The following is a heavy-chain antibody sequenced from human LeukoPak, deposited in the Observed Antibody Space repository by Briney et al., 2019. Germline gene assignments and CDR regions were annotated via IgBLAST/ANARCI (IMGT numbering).Heavy chain of an antibody. J-gene: IGHJ4*02. D-gene: IGHD2-2*01. CDR3: TTDYCSSTSCYLDY. V-gene: IGHV3-15*01. CDR1: GFTFSSYA. CDR2: IKSKTDDGTT. Sequence: AGGSLRLSCAASGFTFSSYAMSWVRQAPGKGLEWVGRIKSKTDDGTTDYAAPVKGRFTISRDDSKNTLYLQMNSLKTEDTAVYYCTTDYCSSTSCYLDYWGQGTLVTVSS.